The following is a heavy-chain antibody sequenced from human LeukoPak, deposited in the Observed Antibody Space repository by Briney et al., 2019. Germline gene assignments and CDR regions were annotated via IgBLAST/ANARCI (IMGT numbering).Heavy chain of an antibody. J-gene: IGHJ4*02. CDR3: ARDPYYCSGGSCYESDY. CDR2: INPSGGST. Sequence: ASVKVSCKASGYTFTSYYMHWVRQAPGQGLEWMGMINPSGGSTSYAQKFQGRVTMTRDTSTSTAYMELNSLRSEDTAVYYCARDPYYCSGGSCYESDYWGQGTLVTVSS. CDR1: GYTFTSYY. D-gene: IGHD2-15*01. V-gene: IGHV1-46*01.